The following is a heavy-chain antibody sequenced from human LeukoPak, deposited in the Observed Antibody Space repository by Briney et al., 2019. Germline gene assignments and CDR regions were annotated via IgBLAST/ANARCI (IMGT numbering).Heavy chain of an antibody. D-gene: IGHD3-22*01. J-gene: IGHJ4*02. CDR2: IYHSGST. CDR1: GGSISSGGYS. Sequence: PSETLSLTCAVSGGSISSGGYSWSWIRQPPGKGLEWIGYIYHSGSTYYNPSLKGRVTISVDRSKNQFSLKLSSVTAADTAVYYCARYSSGYYYFDYWGQGTLVTVSS. CDR3: ARYSSGYYYFDY. V-gene: IGHV4-30-2*01.